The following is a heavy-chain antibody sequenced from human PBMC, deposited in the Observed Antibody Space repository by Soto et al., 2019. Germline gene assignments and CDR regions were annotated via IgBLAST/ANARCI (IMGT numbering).Heavy chain of an antibody. Sequence: SETLSLTCAVSGGSISSSNWWSWVRQPPGKGLEWIGEIYHSGSTNYNPSLKSRVTISVDKSKNQFSLKLSSVTAADTAVYYCAREESSGYYDNYFDYWGQGTLVTVSS. D-gene: IGHD3-22*01. V-gene: IGHV4-4*02. CDR2: IYHSGST. CDR1: GGSISSSNW. J-gene: IGHJ4*02. CDR3: AREESSGYYDNYFDY.